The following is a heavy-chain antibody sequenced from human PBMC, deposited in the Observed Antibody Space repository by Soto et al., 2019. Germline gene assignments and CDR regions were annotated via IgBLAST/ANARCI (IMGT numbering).Heavy chain of an antibody. CDR3: ERGSMVQGPTSFDY. J-gene: IGHJ4*02. Sequence: SETLTLTCTVSGCSIRSYYLNWIRQPPGKTLEWIGDVYYSGSANYNPVLKRRVTISVDMSRNQFSLKLNSVTAADTVVYYCERGSMVQGPTSFDYWGQGTLVTVSS. V-gene: IGHV4-59*01. D-gene: IGHD3-10*01. CDR2: VYYSGSA. CDR1: GCSIRSYY.